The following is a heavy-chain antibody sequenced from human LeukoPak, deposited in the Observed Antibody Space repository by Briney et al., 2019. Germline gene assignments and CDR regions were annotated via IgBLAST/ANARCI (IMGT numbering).Heavy chain of an antibody. Sequence: GASVKVSCKASGGTFSSYAISWVRQAPGQGLEWMGRIIPILGTANYAQKFQGRVTITTDESTSTAYMELSSLRSGDTAVYYCARGPDAYCSGGSCYVSNWFDPWGQGTLVTVSS. CDR2: IIPILGTA. CDR3: ARGPDAYCSGGSCYVSNWFDP. J-gene: IGHJ5*02. V-gene: IGHV1-69*11. D-gene: IGHD2-15*01. CDR1: GGTFSSYA.